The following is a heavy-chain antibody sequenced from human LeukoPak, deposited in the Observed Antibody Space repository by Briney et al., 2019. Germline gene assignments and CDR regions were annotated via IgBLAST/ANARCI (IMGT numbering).Heavy chain of an antibody. J-gene: IGHJ4*02. Sequence: SETLSLTCAVYGGSFSGYYWSWIRQPPGKGLEWIGEINHSGSTNYNPSLKSRVTISVDTSKNQFSLKLSSVTAADTAVYYCARGLSQITMIGEYYFDYWGQGTLVAVSS. CDR1: GGSFSGYY. D-gene: IGHD3-22*01. CDR3: ARGLSQITMIGEYYFDY. CDR2: INHSGST. V-gene: IGHV4-34*01.